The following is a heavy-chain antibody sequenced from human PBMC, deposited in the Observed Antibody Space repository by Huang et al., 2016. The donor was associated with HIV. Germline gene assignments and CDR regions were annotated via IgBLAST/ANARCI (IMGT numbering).Heavy chain of an antibody. D-gene: IGHD3-10*01. V-gene: IGHV3-30*18. CDR2: RSNEGSEK. CDR3: VKDQGHTFMVRYHFDF. Sequence: QVQLVESGGGVVQPGRSLRLSCAASGFTFSTDGMHWVRQAPGKGLEGVTVRSNEGSEKYYADSVKGRFTSSRDNSNNTLYLQMNSLRADDTAVYYCVKDQGHTFMVRYHFDFWGQGTLVTVSS. J-gene: IGHJ4*02. CDR1: GFTFSTDG.